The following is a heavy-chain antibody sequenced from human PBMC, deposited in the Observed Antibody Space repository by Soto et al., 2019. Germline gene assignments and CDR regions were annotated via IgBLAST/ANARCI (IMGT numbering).Heavy chain of an antibody. J-gene: IGHJ4*02. CDR1: GVTFSSYS. CDR2: ISSSSGYI. Sequence: GGSLRLCCAASGVTFSSYSMNWVRLALGKGLEWVSSISSSSGYIYYADSVKGRFTISRDNAKNSLYLQMNSLRAEDTAVYYCARVKLGYCISTSCYHDYWGQGTLVTVSS. D-gene: IGHD2-2*01. CDR3: ARVKLGYCISTSCYHDY. V-gene: IGHV3-21*01.